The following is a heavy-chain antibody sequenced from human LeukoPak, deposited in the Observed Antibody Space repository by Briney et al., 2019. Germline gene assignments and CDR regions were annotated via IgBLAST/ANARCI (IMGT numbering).Heavy chain of an antibody. V-gene: IGHV3-23*01. D-gene: IGHD6-19*01. Sequence: PGGPLRFSWAAAGFTFSSYARSWGRQAPGKGQERVSAISGSCGSTYYADSVKGRITISRDNSKTTLYLQMNSLRDEDATVYHCAKGAAVAGTYYYYYMDVWGKGTTVTVSS. CDR3: AKGAAVAGTYYYYYMDV. J-gene: IGHJ6*03. CDR1: GFTFSSYA. CDR2: ISGSCGST.